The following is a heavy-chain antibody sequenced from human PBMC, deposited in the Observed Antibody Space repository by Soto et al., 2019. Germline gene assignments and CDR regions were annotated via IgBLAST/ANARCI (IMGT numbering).Heavy chain of an antibody. CDR3: ARSEDTAMTYYYFDY. CDR1: GFTFSTYA. CDR2: ISYDGSNK. V-gene: IGHV3-30-3*01. Sequence: QVQLVESGGGVVQPGRSLRLSCAASGFTFSTYAIHWVRQAPGKGLEWVAVISYDGSNKYYADSVKGRFTISRDSSKNTLYLQMNSLRAEDTAVYYCARSEDTAMTYYYFDYWGQGTLVTVSS. J-gene: IGHJ4*01. D-gene: IGHD5-18*01.